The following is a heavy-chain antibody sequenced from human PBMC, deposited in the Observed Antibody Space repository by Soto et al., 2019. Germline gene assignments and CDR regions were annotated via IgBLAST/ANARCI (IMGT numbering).Heavy chain of an antibody. J-gene: IGHJ4*02. V-gene: IGHV4-30-4*01. CDR2: IYYSGST. CDR1: GGSISSGDYY. Sequence: PSETLSLTCTVSGGSISSGDYYWSWIRQPPGKGLEWIGYIYYSGSTYYNPSLKSRVTISVDTSKNQFSLKLSSVTAADTAVYYCARAWLSGDWNYGGDFDYWGQGTLVTVSS. CDR3: ARAWLSGDWNYGGDFDY. D-gene: IGHD1-7*01.